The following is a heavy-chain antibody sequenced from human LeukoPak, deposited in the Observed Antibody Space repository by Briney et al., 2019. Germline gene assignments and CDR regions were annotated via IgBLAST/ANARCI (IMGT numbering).Heavy chain of an antibody. D-gene: IGHD6-19*01. CDR2: IGTAGDI. CDR1: GFTFSNYD. V-gene: IGHV3-13*01. Sequence: PGGSLRLSCAASGFTFSNYDMHWVRQATGKGLEWVSGIGTAGDIYYPGSVKGRFTISRENAKNSLYLQMNSLRAEDTAVYYCAKALSRSRSIAVAGYGCGFDYWGQGTLVTVSS. CDR3: AKALSRSRSIAVAGYGCGFDY. J-gene: IGHJ4*02.